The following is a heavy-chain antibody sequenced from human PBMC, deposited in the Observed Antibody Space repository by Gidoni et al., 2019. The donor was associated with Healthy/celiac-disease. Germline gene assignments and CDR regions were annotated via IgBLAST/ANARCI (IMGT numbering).Heavy chain of an antibody. V-gene: IGHV3-7*03. Sequence: EVQLVESGGGLVQPGGSLRLSCAASGFTFSSYWMSWVRQAPGKGLEWVANIKQDGSEKYYVDSVKGRFTISRDNAKNSLYLQMNSLRAEDTAVYYCARGSFFLVVAATFAFDIWGQGTMVTVSS. CDR1: GFTFSSYW. J-gene: IGHJ3*02. CDR3: ARGSFFLVVAATFAFDI. CDR2: IKQDGSEK. D-gene: IGHD2-15*01.